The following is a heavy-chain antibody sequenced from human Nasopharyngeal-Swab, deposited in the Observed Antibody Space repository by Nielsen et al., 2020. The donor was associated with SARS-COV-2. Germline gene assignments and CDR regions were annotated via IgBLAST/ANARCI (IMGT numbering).Heavy chain of an antibody. CDR2: IYYSGST. CDR3: ARSGSYYLFDY. CDR1: GGSISSYY. J-gene: IGHJ4*02. Sequence: SETLSLTCTVSGGSISSYYWSWIRQPPGKGLEWIGYIYYSGSTNYNPSLKSRVTISVDTSKNQFSLKLSSVTAAVTAVYYCARSGSYYLFDYWGQGTLVTVSS. V-gene: IGHV4-59*01. D-gene: IGHD1-26*01.